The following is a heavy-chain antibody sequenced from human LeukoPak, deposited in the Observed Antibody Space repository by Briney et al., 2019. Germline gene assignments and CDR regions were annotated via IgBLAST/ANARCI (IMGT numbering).Heavy chain of an antibody. V-gene: IGHV3-7*01. CDR2: IRQDGSEK. D-gene: IGHD3-22*01. Sequence: GGSLRLSCAASGFTFSSYWMSWVRQAPGKGLEWVANIRQDGSEKYYVDSVKGRFTISRDNAKNSLYLQMNSLRAEDTAVYYCARDWLWYYYDSSGSQRADAFDIWGQGTMVTVSS. CDR1: GFTFSSYW. J-gene: IGHJ3*02. CDR3: ARDWLWYYYDSSGSQRADAFDI.